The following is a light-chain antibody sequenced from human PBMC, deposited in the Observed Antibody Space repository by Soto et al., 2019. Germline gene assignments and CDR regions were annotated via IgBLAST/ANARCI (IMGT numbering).Light chain of an antibody. Sequence: DIQMTQSPSTLSASVGDRVTITCRASQNVNRWLAWYQHKPGKAPKLLIYTASNLEIGVPSRFSGSGSGTEFILTISSLQPDDFATYYCQQYDHYWTFGQGTKVEMK. CDR1: QNVNRW. J-gene: IGKJ1*01. CDR3: QQYDHYWT. V-gene: IGKV1-5*03. CDR2: TAS.